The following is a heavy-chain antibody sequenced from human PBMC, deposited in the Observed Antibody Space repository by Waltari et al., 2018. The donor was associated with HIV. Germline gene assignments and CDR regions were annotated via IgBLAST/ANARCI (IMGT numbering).Heavy chain of an antibody. Sequence: QVQLVQSGSQLKKPGASLKISCTASGYTFNKYAMHWVRQAPGQGLEWMGWMNTNTGDPTYAQGFTGRFVFSLDTSMSTTYLQINTLKPEDSAVYYCARSPAFWGQGTLVIVSS. CDR2: MNTNTGDP. CDR1: GYTFNKYA. J-gene: IGHJ4*02. CDR3: ARSPAF. V-gene: IGHV7-4-1*02.